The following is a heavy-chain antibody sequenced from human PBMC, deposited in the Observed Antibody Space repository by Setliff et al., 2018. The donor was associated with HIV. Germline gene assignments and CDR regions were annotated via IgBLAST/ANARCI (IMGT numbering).Heavy chain of an antibody. CDR1: GGSISSGSYF. V-gene: IGHV4-39*07. CDR3: ARTVVVVAAPYAFDM. CDR2: IYYSGST. J-gene: IGHJ3*02. D-gene: IGHD2-15*01. Sequence: TLSLTCSVSGGSISSGSYFWGWIRQPPGRGLEWIGTIYYSGSTYYNPSLKSRVTILVDTSKNQFSLKVTSVTAADTAVYYCARTVVVVAAPYAFDMWGQGTRVTVSS.